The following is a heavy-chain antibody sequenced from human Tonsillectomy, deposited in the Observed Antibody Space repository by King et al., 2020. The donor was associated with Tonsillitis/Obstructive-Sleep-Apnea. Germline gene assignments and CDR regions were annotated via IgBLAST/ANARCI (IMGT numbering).Heavy chain of an antibody. Sequence: QLQESGPGLVKPSETLSLTCTVSGGSVSSGSYYWSWIRQPPGKGLEWIGYIYYSGSTNSNPSLKSRVTISVDTSKNQFSLKLSSVTAADTAVYYCARVPLPYGIYYFDYWGQGTLVTVSS. J-gene: IGHJ4*02. CDR2: IYYSGST. D-gene: IGHD2-15*01. CDR1: GGSVSSGSYY. V-gene: IGHV4-61*01. CDR3: ARVPLPYGIYYFDY.